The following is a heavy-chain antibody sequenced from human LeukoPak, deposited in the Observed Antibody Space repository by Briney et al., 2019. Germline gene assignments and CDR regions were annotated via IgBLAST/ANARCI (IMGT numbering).Heavy chain of an antibody. Sequence: GGSLRLSCAASGFTFSSYWMSWVRQAPGKGLEWVSYISSSGSTIYYADSVKGRFTISRDNAKNSLYLQMNSLRAEDTAVYYCARVNSSSWHGSWFDPWGQGTLVTVSS. D-gene: IGHD6-13*01. V-gene: IGHV3-11*01. CDR1: GFTFSSYW. CDR2: ISSSGSTI. CDR3: ARVNSSSWHGSWFDP. J-gene: IGHJ5*02.